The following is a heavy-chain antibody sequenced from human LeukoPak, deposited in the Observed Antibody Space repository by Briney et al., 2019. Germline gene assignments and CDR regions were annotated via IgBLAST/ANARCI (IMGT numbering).Heavy chain of an antibody. J-gene: IGHJ5*02. CDR3: ARDQSTHDYGDRRPSLGFDP. CDR2: IKQDGSEK. CDR1: GFTFSSYW. V-gene: IGHV3-7*01. Sequence: PGGSLRLSCAASGFTFSSYWMSWVRQAPGKGLEWVANIKQDGSEKYYVDSVKGRFTISRDNAKNSLYLQMNSLRAEDTAVYYCARDQSTHDYGDRRPSLGFDPWGQGTLVTVSS. D-gene: IGHD4-17*01.